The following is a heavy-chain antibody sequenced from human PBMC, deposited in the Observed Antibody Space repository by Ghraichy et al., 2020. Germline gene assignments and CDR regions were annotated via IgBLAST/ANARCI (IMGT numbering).Heavy chain of an antibody. CDR2: ISGSGGST. V-gene: IGHV3-23*01. CDR3: AIEGGTYGDTEYYFDY. J-gene: IGHJ4*02. Sequence: GGSLRLSCAASGFTFSSYAMSWVRQAPGKGLEWVSAISGSGGSTYYVDSVKGRFTISRDNSKNTLYLQMNSLRAEDTAVYYCAIEGGTYGDTEYYFDYWGQGTLVTVSS. D-gene: IGHD4-17*01. CDR1: GFTFSSYA.